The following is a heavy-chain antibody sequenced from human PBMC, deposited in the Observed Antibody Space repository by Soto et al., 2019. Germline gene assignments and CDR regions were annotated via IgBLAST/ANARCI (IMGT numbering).Heavy chain of an antibody. CDR1: GGSISSGDYY. D-gene: IGHD6-13*01. J-gene: IGHJ4*02. CDR3: AIVQRLEGVAAAGTEYYFDY. Sequence: SETLSLTCTVPGGSISSGDYYWSWIRQPPGKGLEWIGYIYYSGSTYYNPSLKSRVTISVDTSKNQFSLKLSSVTAADTAVYYCAIVQRLEGVAAAGTEYYFDYWGQGTLVTVSS. V-gene: IGHV4-30-4*01. CDR2: IYYSGST.